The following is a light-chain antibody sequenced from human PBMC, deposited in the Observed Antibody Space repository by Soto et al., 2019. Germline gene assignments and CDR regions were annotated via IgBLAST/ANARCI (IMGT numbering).Light chain of an antibody. CDR1: QSVTSSY. Sequence: EIVLTQSPGTLSLSPGERATLSCRASQSVTSSYLAWWQQKPGQAPRLLIYGASSRATGIPDRFSGSGSGTDFTLTISRLEPEDFAVYYCQVSGRSALYTFGQGTRLEIK. V-gene: IGKV3-20*01. CDR2: GAS. J-gene: IGKJ2*01. CDR3: QVSGRSALYT.